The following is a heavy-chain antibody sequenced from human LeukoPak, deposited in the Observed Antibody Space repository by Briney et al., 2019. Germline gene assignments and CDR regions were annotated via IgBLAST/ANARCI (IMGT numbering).Heavy chain of an antibody. V-gene: IGHV1-8*02. D-gene: IGHD3-22*01. CDR2: MNPNSGNT. CDR1: GYTFTSYA. J-gene: IGHJ4*02. CDR3: ARGRIHYYDSSGYEI. Sequence: ASVKVSCKASGYTFTSYAISWVRQATRQGLEWMGWMNPNSGNTGYAQKFQGRVTMTKNTSISTAYMELSSLRSEDTAVYYCARGRIHYYDSSGYEIWGQGTLVTVSS.